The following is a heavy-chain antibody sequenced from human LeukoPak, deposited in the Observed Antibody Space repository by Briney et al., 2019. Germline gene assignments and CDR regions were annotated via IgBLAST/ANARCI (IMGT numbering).Heavy chain of an antibody. J-gene: IGHJ6*03. CDR2: IYTSGST. D-gene: IGHD3-10*01. CDR3: ARGVIIEDYYYYMDV. CDR1: GGSISSYY. V-gene: IGHV4-4*07. Sequence: PSETLSLTCTVSGGSISSYYWSWIRQPAGKGLEWIGRIYTSGSTNYNPSLKSRVTMSVDTSKNQFSLKLSSVTAADTAVYYGARGVIIEDYYYYMDVWGKGTTVTVSS.